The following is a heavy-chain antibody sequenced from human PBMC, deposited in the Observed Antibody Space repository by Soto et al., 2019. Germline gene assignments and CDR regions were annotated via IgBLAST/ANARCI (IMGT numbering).Heavy chain of an antibody. CDR3: ARLARLAVTTLGYAFDI. D-gene: IGHD4-17*01. CDR2: IYPGDSDT. V-gene: IGHV5-51*01. CDR1: GYSFTSYW. J-gene: IGHJ3*02. Sequence: PGESLKISCKGSGYSFTSYWIGWVRQMPGKGLEWMGIIYPGDSDTSYSPSFQGQVTISADKSISTAYLQWSSLKASDTAMYYCARLARLAVTTLGYAFDIWGQGTMVTVSS.